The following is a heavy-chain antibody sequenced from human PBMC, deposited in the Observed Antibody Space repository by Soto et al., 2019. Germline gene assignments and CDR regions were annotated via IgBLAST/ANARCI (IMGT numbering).Heavy chain of an antibody. CDR2: INQDGSEK. V-gene: IGHV3-7*03. J-gene: IGHJ5*02. Sequence: GGSLRLSCAASGFTFSSYWMSWVRQAPGKGLEWVANINQDGSEKYYVDSMKGRFTISRDNAKNSLYLQINSLRAEDTAMYFCARATPYSSSWYQTWGQGTLVTVSS. CDR3: ARATPYSSSWYQT. CDR1: GFTFSSYW. D-gene: IGHD6-13*01.